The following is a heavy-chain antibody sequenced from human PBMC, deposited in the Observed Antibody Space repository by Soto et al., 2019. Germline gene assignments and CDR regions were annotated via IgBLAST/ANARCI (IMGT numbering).Heavy chain of an antibody. Sequence: EVQLVESGGGLIQPGGSLRLSCAASGFTVSSNYMSWVRQAPGKGLEWVSVIYSGGSTYYADSVKGRFTISRDNSKNTLYLQMNSLRAEDTAVDYCARGQRITMVRGVSIGFAPWGQGTLVAVSS. V-gene: IGHV3-53*01. J-gene: IGHJ5*02. CDR1: GFTVSSNY. CDR2: IYSGGST. CDR3: ARGQRITMVRGVSIGFAP. D-gene: IGHD3-10*01.